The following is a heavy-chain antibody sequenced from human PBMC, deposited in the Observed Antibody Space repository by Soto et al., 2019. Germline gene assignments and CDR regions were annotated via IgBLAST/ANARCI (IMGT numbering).Heavy chain of an antibody. CDR3: ARDEAFSAPYYLDY. D-gene: IGHD1-26*01. Sequence: VQLVESGGGVVQPGRSLRLSCVASEFTFSSHLMHWVRQAPGKGLEWVAFISNDGDYKNYAASVKGRFTISRDNSKDTVYLEIHSLRPEDTALYHCARDEAFSAPYYLDYWGQGTLVIVS. CDR1: EFTFSSHL. V-gene: IGHV3-30*03. J-gene: IGHJ4*02. CDR2: ISNDGDYK.